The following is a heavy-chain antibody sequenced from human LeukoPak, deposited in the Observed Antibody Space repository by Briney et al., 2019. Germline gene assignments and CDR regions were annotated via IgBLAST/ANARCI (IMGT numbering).Heavy chain of an antibody. CDR1: GYTFTSYY. D-gene: IGHD3-16*02. J-gene: IGHJ4*02. CDR3: ARVFTVYRLSLDY. CDR2: INPSGGST. Sequence: RASVTVSCKASGYTFTSYYVHWVRQAPGQGLEWMGFINPSGGSTTYAQHFQGRVTMSRDTSTSTVYMELSSLRSEDTAVYYCARVFTVYRLSLDYWGQGTLVTVSS. V-gene: IGHV1-46*01.